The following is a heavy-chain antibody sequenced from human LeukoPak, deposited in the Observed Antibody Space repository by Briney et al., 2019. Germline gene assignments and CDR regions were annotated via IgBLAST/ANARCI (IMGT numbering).Heavy chain of an antibody. CDR1: GFTFSSYE. CDR2: IKQDGSEK. V-gene: IGHV3-7*01. D-gene: IGHD1-14*01. Sequence: GGSLRLSCAASGFTFSSYEMNWVRQAPGKGLEWVANIKQDGSEKYYVDSVKGRFTISRDNAKNSLYLQMNSLRAEDTAVYYCASNKEPYLYYYMDVWGKGTTVTVSS. J-gene: IGHJ6*03. CDR3: ASNKEPYLYYYMDV.